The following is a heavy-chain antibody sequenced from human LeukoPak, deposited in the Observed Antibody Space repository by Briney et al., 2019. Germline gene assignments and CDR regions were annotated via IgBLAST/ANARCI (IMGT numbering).Heavy chain of an antibody. Sequence: GGSLRPSWATAGFPFSKYGKNWGRPAPGKGPEWVLYISRYDDTKHYAESVKGRFTISRDNAKNSLFLQMNSLSVEDTAVYYCASLSKYYYDRSGYYFGGYWGQGTLVTVSS. CDR2: ISRYDDTK. J-gene: IGHJ4*02. CDR3: ASLSKYYYDRSGYYFGGY. D-gene: IGHD3-22*01. V-gene: IGHV3-48*03. CDR1: GFPFSKYG.